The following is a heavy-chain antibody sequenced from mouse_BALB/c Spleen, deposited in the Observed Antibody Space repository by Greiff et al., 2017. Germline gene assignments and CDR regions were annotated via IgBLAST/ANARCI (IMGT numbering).Heavy chain of an antibody. D-gene: IGHD2-1*01. V-gene: IGHV1-77*01. J-gene: IGHJ1*01. CDR2: IYPGSGST. Sequence: VQLQQSGPELVKPGASVKMSCKASGYTFTDYVISWVKQRTGQGLEWIGEIYPGSGSTYYNEKFKGKATLTADKSSNTAYMQLSSLTSEDSAVYFCARILYGNYWYFDVWGAGTTVTVSS. CDR3: ARILYGNYWYFDV. CDR1: GYTFTDYV.